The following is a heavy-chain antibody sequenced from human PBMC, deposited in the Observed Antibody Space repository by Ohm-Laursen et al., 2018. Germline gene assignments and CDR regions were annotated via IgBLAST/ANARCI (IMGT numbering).Heavy chain of an antibody. V-gene: IGHV4-34*01. Sequence: SETLSLTCAVYSGSFTAYYWTWVRQPPGKGLEWIGSIYHSGSTYYNPSLKSRVTISVDTSKNQFSLKLSSVTAADTAVYYCARDRMGATIGYFDLWGCGTLVTVSS. J-gene: IGHJ2*01. D-gene: IGHD1-26*01. CDR1: SGSFTAYY. CDR3: ARDRMGATIGYFDL. CDR2: IYHSGST.